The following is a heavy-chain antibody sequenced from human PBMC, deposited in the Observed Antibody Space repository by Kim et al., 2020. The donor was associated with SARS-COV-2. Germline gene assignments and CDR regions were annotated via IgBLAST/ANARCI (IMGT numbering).Heavy chain of an antibody. CDR3: AREGAGASVVIEPSAYYYYYMDV. CDR2: LSYDGSNK. Sequence: GGSLRLSCAASGFNFNVYGMHWVRQAPGKGLEWVAVLSYDGSNKYYGDSVKGRFTISRDNSKNTLFLEMNSVRTEDAAVYYCAREGAGASVVIEPSAYYYYYMDVWGKGTTVTVSS. V-gene: IGHV3-30*03. D-gene: IGHD2-2*01. CDR1: GFNFNVYG. J-gene: IGHJ6*03.